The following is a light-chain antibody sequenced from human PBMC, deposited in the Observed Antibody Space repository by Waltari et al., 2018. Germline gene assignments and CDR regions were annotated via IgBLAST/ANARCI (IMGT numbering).Light chain of an antibody. Sequence: IQVTQSPSTLSASVGDRVTVTCRVNQSISTSLAWYQQKQGKAPKLLIYRASNLEDGVPSRFSGSGSGTEFTLTISSLQPDDFATYYCQQYNNFSPWPFGQGTKVDIK. CDR1: QSISTS. J-gene: IGKJ1*01. V-gene: IGKV1-5*03. CDR2: RAS. CDR3: QQYNNFSPWP.